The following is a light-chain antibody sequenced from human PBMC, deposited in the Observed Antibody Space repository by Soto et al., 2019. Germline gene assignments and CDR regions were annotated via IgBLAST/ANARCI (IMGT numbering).Light chain of an antibody. Sequence: IQLTQSPSSLSASVGDRVTITCRASQGISSYLAWYQQKPVKAPKLLIYAASTLQSGVPSRFSGSGSGTDFTLTISSLQPEDFATYYCQQLNSSPLTFGGGTKVDIK. V-gene: IGKV1-9*01. J-gene: IGKJ4*01. CDR1: QGISSY. CDR3: QQLNSSPLT. CDR2: AAS.